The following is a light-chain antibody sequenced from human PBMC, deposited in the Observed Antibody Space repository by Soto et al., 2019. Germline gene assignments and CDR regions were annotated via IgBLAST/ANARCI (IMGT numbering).Light chain of an antibody. V-gene: IGLV2-14*03. CDR3: SSYTRRKTVI. CDR1: SSDVGAYNY. J-gene: IGLJ2*01. CDR2: DVS. Sequence: QSVLTQPASVSGSPGQSITISCTETSSDVGAYNYVSWHQQHPGKAPKLMIFDVSNRPSGVPNRFSGSKSGDTAALTISGLQAEDEADYYCSSYTRRKTVIFGGGTKVTVL.